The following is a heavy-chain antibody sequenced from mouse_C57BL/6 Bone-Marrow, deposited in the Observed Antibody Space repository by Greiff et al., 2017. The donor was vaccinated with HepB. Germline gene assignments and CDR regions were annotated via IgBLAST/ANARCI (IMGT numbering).Heavy chain of an antibody. D-gene: IGHD1-1*01. CDR2: IHPNSGST. Sequence: VQLQQPGAELVKPGASVKLSCKASGYTFTSYWMHWVKQRPGQGLEWIGMIHPNSGSTNYNEKFKSKATLTVDKSSSTAYMQLSSLTSEDSAVYYCARITTVVYFDYWGQGTTLTVSS. CDR1: GYTFTSYW. V-gene: IGHV1-64*01. CDR3: ARITTVVYFDY. J-gene: IGHJ2*01.